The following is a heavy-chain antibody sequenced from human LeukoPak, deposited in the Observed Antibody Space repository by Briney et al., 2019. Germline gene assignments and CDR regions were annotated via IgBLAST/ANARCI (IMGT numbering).Heavy chain of an antibody. D-gene: IGHD5-12*01. CDR1: GGSISSYY. CDR2: IYYSGST. CDR3: ARGSGYSGNEMDY. J-gene: IGHJ4*02. Sequence: SGTLSLTCTVSGGSISSYYWSWIRQPPGKGLGWIGYIYYSGSTNYNPSLKSRVTISVDTAKNQFSLKLSSVTAADTAVYYCARGSGYSGNEMDYWGRGTLVTVSS. V-gene: IGHV4-59*01.